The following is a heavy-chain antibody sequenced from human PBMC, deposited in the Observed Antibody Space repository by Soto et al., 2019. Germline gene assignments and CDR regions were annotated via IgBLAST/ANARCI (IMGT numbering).Heavy chain of an antibody. D-gene: IGHD6-13*01. CDR3: ARVLSLGSTWYFDY. Sequence: SETLSLTCTVSASSITDASYWGWIRQPPGKGLAWIGSSHHGGGTYYNPSLKSRVTISVDTSKNQLSLKLTSVAAADAAVYYCARVLSLGSTWYFDYWGQGTQVT. V-gene: IGHV4-38-2*02. CDR1: ASSITDASY. J-gene: IGHJ4*02. CDR2: SHHGGGT.